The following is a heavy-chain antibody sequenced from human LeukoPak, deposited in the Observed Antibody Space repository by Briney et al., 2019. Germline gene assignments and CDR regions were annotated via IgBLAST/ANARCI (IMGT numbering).Heavy chain of an antibody. J-gene: IGHJ6*02. D-gene: IGHD1-20*01. CDR1: GFTFSSYA. V-gene: IGHV3-23*01. CDR2: ISGSGGST. CDR3: AKLTGTTWGKYYYYGMDV. Sequence: NPGGSLRLSCAASGFTFSSYAMSWVRQAPGKGLEWVSAISGSGGSTYYADSVKGRFTISRDNSKNTLYLQMNSLRAEDTAVYYCAKLTGTTWGKYYYYGMDVWGQGTTVTVSS.